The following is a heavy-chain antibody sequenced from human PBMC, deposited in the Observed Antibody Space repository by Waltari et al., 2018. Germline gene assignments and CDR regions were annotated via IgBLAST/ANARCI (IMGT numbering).Heavy chain of an antibody. Sequence: QVQLVQSGAEVKKPGPSGKVSCKQLGNPSSSYYIHWLRPAPGQGLEWMGIINPTGGNTSYAQKFQGRFTMTRDTSTSTVYMELSSLISEDTAVYYCARLGAEDFDYWGQGTLVTVSS. D-gene: IGHD3-16*01. CDR1: GNPSSSYY. V-gene: IGHV1-46*01. CDR2: INPTGGNT. CDR3: ARLGAEDFDY. J-gene: IGHJ4*02.